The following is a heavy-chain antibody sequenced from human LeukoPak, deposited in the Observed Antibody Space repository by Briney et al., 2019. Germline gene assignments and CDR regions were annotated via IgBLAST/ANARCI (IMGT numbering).Heavy chain of an antibody. D-gene: IGHD2-2*02. CDR2: IYSAGAT. CDR1: GFTVSNDY. J-gene: IGHJ4*02. Sequence: PGGSLRLSCAASGFTVSNDYMSWVRQAPGKGLEWVSVIYSAGATYYADSVEGRFTISRDNSKNTLSLQMNSPRVEDTALYFCARHQLAGYCDSTRCHTNFYYWGQGTLVTVSS. CDR3: ARHQLAGYCDSTRCHTNFYY. V-gene: IGHV3-53*01.